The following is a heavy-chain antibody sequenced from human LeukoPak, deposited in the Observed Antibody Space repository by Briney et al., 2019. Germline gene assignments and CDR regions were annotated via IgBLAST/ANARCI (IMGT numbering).Heavy chain of an antibody. CDR3: ARDQGYYYDSSGLDY. Sequence: SVKVSCKASGGTFSRNAISWVRQAPGQGLEWMGGIIPIFGTANYAQKFQGRVTITADESTSTAYMELSSLRSEDTAVYYCARDQGYYYDSSGLDYWGQGTLVTVSS. CDR2: IIPIFGTA. CDR1: GGTFSRNA. V-gene: IGHV1-69*13. J-gene: IGHJ4*02. D-gene: IGHD3-22*01.